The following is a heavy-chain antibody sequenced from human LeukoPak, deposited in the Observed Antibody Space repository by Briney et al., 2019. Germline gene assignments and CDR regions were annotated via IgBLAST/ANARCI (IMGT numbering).Heavy chain of an antibody. CDR2: IYHSGST. D-gene: IGHD1-1*01. CDR3: ARIGNYYFDY. Sequence: SETLSLTCAVSGGSISSGNWWSWVRQPPGEGLEWIGEIYHSGSTNYNPSLKSRVTISVDKSKNQFSLKLSSVTAADTAVYYCARIGNYYFDYWGQGTLSPSPQ. V-gene: IGHV4-4*02. CDR1: GGSISSGNW. J-gene: IGHJ4*02.